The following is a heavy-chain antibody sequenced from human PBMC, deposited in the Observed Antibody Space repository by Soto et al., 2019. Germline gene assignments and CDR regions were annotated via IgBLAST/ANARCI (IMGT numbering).Heavy chain of an antibody. CDR2: ISGYNGDA. J-gene: IGHJ4*02. V-gene: IGHV1-18*01. CDR1: GYTFTRYG. CDR3: ARARSVAGHFDY. D-gene: IGHD6-19*01. Sequence: ASVKVSCKASGYTFTRYGISWVRQAPGQGLEWMGWISGYNGDANYAQRFQGRVSMTIDTSTTTAYMELRTLTPDDTAVYYCARARSVAGHFDYWGQGSLVTVSS.